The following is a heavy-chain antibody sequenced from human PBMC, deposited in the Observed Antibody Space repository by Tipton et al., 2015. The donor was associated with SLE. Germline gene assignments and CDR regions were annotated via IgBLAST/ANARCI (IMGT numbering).Heavy chain of an antibody. J-gene: IGHJ4*02. Sequence: TLSLTCAVYGGAFSGYHWSWIRQPPGKGLEWIGYIYYSGSTYYNPSLKSRVTISVDTSKNQFSLKLSSVTAADTAVYYCARRGVGPYGSGSYVDYWGQGTVVTVSS. D-gene: IGHD3-10*01. CDR1: GGAFSGYH. CDR3: ARRGVGPYGSGSYVDY. V-gene: IGHV4-34*01. CDR2: IYYSGST.